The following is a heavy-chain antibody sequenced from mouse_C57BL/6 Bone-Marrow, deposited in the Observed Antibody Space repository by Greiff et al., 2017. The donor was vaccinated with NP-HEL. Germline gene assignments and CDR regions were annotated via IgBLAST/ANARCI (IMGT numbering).Heavy chain of an antibody. D-gene: IGHD1-1*01. CDR2: ISDGGSYT. CDR3: AREIYYGSSSDRDAMDY. Sequence: EVQVVESGGGLVKPGGSLKLSCAASGFTFSSYAMSWVRQTPEKRLEWVATISDGGSYTYYPDNVKGRFTISRDNAKNNLYLQMSHLKSEDTAMYYCAREIYYGSSSDRDAMDYWGQGTSVTVSS. J-gene: IGHJ4*01. CDR1: GFTFSSYA. V-gene: IGHV5-4*01.